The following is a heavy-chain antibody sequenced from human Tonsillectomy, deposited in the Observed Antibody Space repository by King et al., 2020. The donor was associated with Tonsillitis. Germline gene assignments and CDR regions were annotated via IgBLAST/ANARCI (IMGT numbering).Heavy chain of an antibody. CDR2: ISAYNGNT. V-gene: IGHV1-18*04. D-gene: IGHD3-3*01. J-gene: IGHJ2*01. Sequence: VQLVESGAEVKKPGASVKVSCKASGYTFTSYGITWVRQAPGQGLEWMGWISAYNGNTNYAQKLQDRVTMTTDTSTSTAYMELRSLTSDDTAVYYCARDLTAYYDFWSGTGRWYFDLWGRGTLVTVSS. CDR1: GYTFTSYG. CDR3: ARDLTAYYDFWSGTGRWYFDL.